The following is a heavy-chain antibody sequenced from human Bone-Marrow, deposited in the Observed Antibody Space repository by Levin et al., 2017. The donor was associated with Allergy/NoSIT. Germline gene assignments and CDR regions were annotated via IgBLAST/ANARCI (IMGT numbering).Heavy chain of an antibody. CDR2: IYSSGNT. D-gene: IGHD3-22*01. Sequence: SETLSLTCTVSGGSIINNNYYWGWIRQPPGRGLEWIGIIYSSGNTFYNPSLKSRVSISVDTSNNQFSLRLSSVTAADTAVYYCARVLENYYDSSGFHNWFDPWGQGTLVTVSS. J-gene: IGHJ5*02. CDR3: ARVLENYYDSSGFHNWFDP. CDR1: GGSIINNNYY. V-gene: IGHV4-39*01.